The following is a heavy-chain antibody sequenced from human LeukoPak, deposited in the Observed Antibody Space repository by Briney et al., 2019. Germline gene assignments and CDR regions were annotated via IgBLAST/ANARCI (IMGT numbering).Heavy chain of an antibody. CDR3: ARLVVTATHDAFDI. CDR1: GGSISSSSYY. V-gene: IGHV4-61*05. D-gene: IGHD2-21*02. Sequence: PSETLSLTCTVSGGSISSSSYYWSWIRQPPGKGLEWIGCIYYSGSTNYNPSLKSRVTISVDTSKNQFSLKLSSVTAADTAVYYCARLVVTATHDAFDIWGQGTMVTVSS. CDR2: IYYSGST. J-gene: IGHJ3*02.